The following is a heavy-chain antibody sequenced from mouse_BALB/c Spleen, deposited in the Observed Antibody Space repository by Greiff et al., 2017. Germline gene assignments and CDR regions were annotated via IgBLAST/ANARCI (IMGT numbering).Heavy chain of an antibody. D-gene: IGHD2-4*01. J-gene: IGHJ4*01. CDR1: GYSFTGYF. Sequence: EVMLVESGPELVKPGASVKISCKASGYSFTGYFMNWVMQSHGKSLEWIGRINPYNGDTFYNQKFKGKATLTVDKSSSTAHMELRSLASEDSAVYYCARRDYDYRTGTGAMDYWGQGTSVTVSS. V-gene: IGHV1-20*02. CDR2: INPYNGDT. CDR3: ARRDYDYRTGTGAMDY.